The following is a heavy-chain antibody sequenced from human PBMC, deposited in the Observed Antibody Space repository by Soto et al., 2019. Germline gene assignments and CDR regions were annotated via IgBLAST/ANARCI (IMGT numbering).Heavy chain of an antibody. J-gene: IGHJ6*02. CDR1: GFTFSSYA. Sequence: GGSLRLSCAASGFTFSSYAMSWVRQAPGKGLEWVSAISGSGGSTYYADSVKGRFTIPRDNSKNTLYLQMNSLRAEDTAVYYCAKPRYGSGSYYYYYGMDVWGQGTTVTVSS. V-gene: IGHV3-23*01. D-gene: IGHD3-10*01. CDR2: ISGSGGST. CDR3: AKPRYGSGSYYYYYGMDV.